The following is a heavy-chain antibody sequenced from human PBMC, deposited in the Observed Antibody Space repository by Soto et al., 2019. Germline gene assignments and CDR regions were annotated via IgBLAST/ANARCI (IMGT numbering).Heavy chain of an antibody. CDR1: GFTFSNAW. J-gene: IGHJ3*02. V-gene: IGHV3-15*01. CDR3: TTDLGYCSGGSCYWAAFDI. D-gene: IGHD2-15*01. Sequence: VQLVESGGGLVKPGGSLRLSCAASGFTFSNAWMSWVRQAPGKGLEWVGRIKSKTDGGTTDYAAPVKGRFTISRDDSKNTLYLQMNSLKTEDTAVYYCTTDLGYCSGGSCYWAAFDIWGQGTMVTVSS. CDR2: IKSKTDGGTT.